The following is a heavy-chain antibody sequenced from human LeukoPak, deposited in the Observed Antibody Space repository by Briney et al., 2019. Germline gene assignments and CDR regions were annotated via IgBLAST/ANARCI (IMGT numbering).Heavy chain of an antibody. CDR3: ARDQDVMVRGDV. V-gene: IGHV7-4-1*02. CDR2: IKASTGNP. Sequence: ASVKVSCKASGYIFTNYAMNWVRQAPGQGLEWMGYIKASTGNPTYARGFTGRFAFSLDTSVSTAYLQINNLKTEDTAVYYCARDQDVMVRGDVWGQGTMVTVSS. D-gene: IGHD3-10*01. J-gene: IGHJ3*01. CDR1: GYIFTNYA.